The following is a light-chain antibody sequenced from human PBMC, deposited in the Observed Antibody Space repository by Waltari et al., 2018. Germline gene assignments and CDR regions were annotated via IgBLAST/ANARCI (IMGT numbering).Light chain of an antibody. CDR1: QSITNTY. CDR2: GAS. V-gene: IGKV3-20*01. J-gene: IGKJ1*01. Sequence: EIVLTQSPGTLSLSPGEGATLSCRASQSITNTYLAWYQQKPGKAPRLLIYGASTRATGIPDRFSGSGSGTDFTLTISRLEPEDFAVFYCQQYGSSLLTFGQGTKVEIK. CDR3: QQYGSSLLT.